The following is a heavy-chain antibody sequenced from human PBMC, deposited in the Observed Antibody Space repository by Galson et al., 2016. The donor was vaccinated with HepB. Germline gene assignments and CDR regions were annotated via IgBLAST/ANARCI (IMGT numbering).Heavy chain of an antibody. CDR2: IHRTGST. J-gene: IGHJ4*02. Sequence: SETLSLTCAVSGGSISNSDWWSWVRQPPGKGLEWIGEIHRTGSTNYNPSLKSRVTISVDKANEQISLNLYSVTAADAAVYYCARQQLSYTWGYWGQGTQVTASS. CDR3: ARQQLSYTWGY. V-gene: IGHV4-4*02. CDR1: GGSISNSDW. D-gene: IGHD1-1*01.